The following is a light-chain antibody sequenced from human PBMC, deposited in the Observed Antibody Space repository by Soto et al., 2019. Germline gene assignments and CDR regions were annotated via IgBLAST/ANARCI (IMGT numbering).Light chain of an antibody. CDR3: QQYGSLIT. CDR2: DAS. Sequence: EIVLTQSPGTLSLSPGARAPLSCRASQSVGGSYLAWYQQKPGQAPRLLMYDASSRATGIPDRFSASGSGTDFTLTITRLEPEDFAVYYCQQYGSLITFGQGTRLEI. CDR1: QSVGGSY. V-gene: IGKV3-20*01. J-gene: IGKJ5*01.